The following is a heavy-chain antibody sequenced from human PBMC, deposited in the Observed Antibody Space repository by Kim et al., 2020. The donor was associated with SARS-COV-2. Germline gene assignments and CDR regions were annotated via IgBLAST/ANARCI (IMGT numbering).Heavy chain of an antibody. D-gene: IGHD5-12*01. CDR1: GFTFSSYS. Sequence: GGSLRLSCAASGFTFSSYSMNWVRQAPGKGLEWVSSISSSSSYIYYADSVKGRFTISRDNAKNSLYLQMNSLRAEDTAVYYCARGRKYRDGYNPYWGQGTLVTVSS. J-gene: IGHJ4*02. CDR3: ARGRKYRDGYNPY. V-gene: IGHV3-21*01. CDR2: ISSSSSYI.